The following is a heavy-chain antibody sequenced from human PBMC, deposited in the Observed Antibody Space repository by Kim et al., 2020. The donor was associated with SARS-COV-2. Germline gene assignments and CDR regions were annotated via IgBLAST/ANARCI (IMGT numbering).Heavy chain of an antibody. CDR2: ISSSGEST. V-gene: IGHV3-23*01. Sequence: GGSLRLSCAASGFTFKNYDMSWVRQAPGKGLEWVSRISSSGESTLYADSVKGRFTISRDNSKNTLSLQMNSLRVEDTGVYYCGRIRGSIRGCVDSWGQGALVIVS. CDR3: GRIRGSIRGCVDS. J-gene: IGHJ5*01. CDR1: GFTFKNYD. D-gene: IGHD6-19*01.